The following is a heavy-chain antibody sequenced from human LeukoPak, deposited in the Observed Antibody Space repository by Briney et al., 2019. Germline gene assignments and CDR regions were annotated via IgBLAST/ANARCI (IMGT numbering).Heavy chain of an antibody. CDR3: ASYSTRETQWIQLRPYYYYGMDV. CDR2: IKQDGSEK. Sequence: TGGSLRLSCAASGFTFSSYWMSWVRQAPGQRLEWMANIKQDGSEKYYVVSVKGRCTISRDNAKNSLYLQMNSLRAEDTAVYYCASYSTRETQWIQLRPYYYYGMDVWGQGTTVTVSS. V-gene: IGHV3-7*05. CDR1: GFTFSSYW. D-gene: IGHD5-18*01. J-gene: IGHJ6*01.